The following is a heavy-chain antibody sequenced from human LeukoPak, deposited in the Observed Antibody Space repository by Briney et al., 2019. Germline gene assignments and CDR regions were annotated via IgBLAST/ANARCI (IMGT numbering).Heavy chain of an antibody. D-gene: IGHD6-19*01. CDR1: GYTFTGYY. CDR3: ASYPRYSSSPPFDY. Sequence: GASVKVSCKASGYTFTGYYMHWVRQAPGQGLEWMGWINPNTGGTNYAQKFQGRVTMTRDTTIRTAYMELSRLTSDDTAVYYCASYPRYSSSPPFDYWGQGTLVTVSS. V-gene: IGHV1-2*02. CDR2: INPNTGGT. J-gene: IGHJ4*02.